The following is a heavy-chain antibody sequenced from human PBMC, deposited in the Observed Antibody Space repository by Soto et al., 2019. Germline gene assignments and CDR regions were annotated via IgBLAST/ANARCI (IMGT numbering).Heavy chain of an antibody. CDR1: CFTFSGSA. V-gene: IGHV3-73*01. Sequence: PGVSLRLSFVISCFTFSGSAIHWVRQASGKGLEWVGRIKSKANNYATAYTASVKGRFTISRDDSRNTAYLQMNSLRADDTAIYYCTRLYTNFKFDNWGQGSLVTVSS. CDR3: TRLYTNFKFDN. D-gene: IGHD3-16*01. J-gene: IGHJ5*02. CDR2: IKSKANNYAT.